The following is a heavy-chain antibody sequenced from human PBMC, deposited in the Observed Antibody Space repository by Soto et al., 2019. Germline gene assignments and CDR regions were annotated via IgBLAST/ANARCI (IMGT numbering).Heavy chain of an antibody. J-gene: IGHJ4*02. D-gene: IGHD6-19*01. V-gene: IGHV3-23*01. CDR3: AKDRFANGWYYFDH. Sequence: EVQLLESGGGLVQPGGSLRLSCAASDFTFSSYSMSWVRQAPGRGLEWISSISGTGGGTNYADSVKGRFTISRDNSGNTLFLQMDSLRVEDTAIYFCAKDRFANGWYYFDHWGQGTLVSVS. CDR2: ISGTGGGT. CDR1: DFTFSSYS.